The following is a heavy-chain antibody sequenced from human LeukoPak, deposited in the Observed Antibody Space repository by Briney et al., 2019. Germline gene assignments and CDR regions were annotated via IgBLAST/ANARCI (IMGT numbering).Heavy chain of an antibody. V-gene: IGHV5-51*01. CDR3: ARRGEAMDPFDY. J-gene: IGHJ4*02. CDR1: GYSFTSYW. CDR2: IYPGDSDT. D-gene: IGHD5-18*01. Sequence: AESLQISCKDSGYSFTSYWIGWVRQMPGKGLEWMGIIYPGDSDTRYSPSFQGQVTISADKSINTAYLQWSSLKASDTAIYYCARRGEAMDPFDYWGQGTLVTVSS.